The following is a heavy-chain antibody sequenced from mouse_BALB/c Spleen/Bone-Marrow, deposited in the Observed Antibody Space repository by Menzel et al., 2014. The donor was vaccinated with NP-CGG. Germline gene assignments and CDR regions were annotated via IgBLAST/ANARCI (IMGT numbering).Heavy chain of an antibody. D-gene: IGHD2-4*01. Sequence: VQLQQSGAELARPGASVKMSCKASGYTFTTYTMHWVKQRPGKGLEWIGYINPSSGYTNYNQKFKDKATLTADKSSSTAYMQLSSLTSESSAIYFCAKRDIYYDYDGNAMDYWGQGTSVTVSS. J-gene: IGHJ4*01. V-gene: IGHV1-4*01. CDR3: AKRDIYYDYDGNAMDY. CDR2: INPSSGYT. CDR1: GYTFTTYT.